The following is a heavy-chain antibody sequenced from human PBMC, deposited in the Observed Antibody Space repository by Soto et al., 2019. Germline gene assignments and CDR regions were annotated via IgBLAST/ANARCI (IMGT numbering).Heavy chain of an antibody. CDR2: INHSGST. Sequence: QVQLQQWGAGLLKPSETLSLTCAVYGGSFSGYYWSWIRQPPGKGLEWIGEINHSGSTNYNPSLKSRVTISVDTSKNQFSLKLSSVTAADTAVYYCARAPRYYDSSGYYSNYYYYGMDVWGQGTTVTVSS. CDR3: ARAPRYYDSSGYYSNYYYYGMDV. V-gene: IGHV4-34*01. CDR1: GGSFSGYY. D-gene: IGHD3-22*01. J-gene: IGHJ6*02.